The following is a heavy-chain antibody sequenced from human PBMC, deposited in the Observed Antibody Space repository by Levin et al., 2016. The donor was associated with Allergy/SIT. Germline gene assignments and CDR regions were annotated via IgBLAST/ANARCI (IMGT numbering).Heavy chain of an antibody. CDR3: VTRQWELRHFDY. CDR1: GFTFSSYG. D-gene: IGHD1-26*01. V-gene: IGHV3-30*03. CDR2: ISYDGSNK. J-gene: IGHJ4*02. Sequence: GESLKISCAASGFTFSSYGMHWVRQAPGKGLEWVAVISYDGSNKYYADSVKGRFTISRDNSKNTLYLQMSSLRAEDTAVYYCVTRQWELRHFDYWGQGTLVTVSS.